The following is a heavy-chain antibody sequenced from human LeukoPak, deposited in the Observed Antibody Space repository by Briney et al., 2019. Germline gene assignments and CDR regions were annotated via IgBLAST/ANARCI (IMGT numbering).Heavy chain of an antibody. CDR3: AREEYGFDP. CDR2: INLKSGGT. V-gene: IGHV1-2*02. Sequence: ASVKVSCKASGYTFTGYYMHWVRQAPGQGREWMGWINLKSGGTNYAQKFQGRVTRTRDTSIHTAYMELSGLRSDDTAVYYCAREEYGFDPWGQGTLVTVS. CDR1: GYTFTGYY. J-gene: IGHJ5*02. D-gene: IGHD2-2*01.